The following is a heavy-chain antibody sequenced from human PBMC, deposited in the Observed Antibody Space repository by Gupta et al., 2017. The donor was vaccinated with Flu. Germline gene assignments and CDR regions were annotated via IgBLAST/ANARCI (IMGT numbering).Heavy chain of an antibody. CDR2: INPKSGDT. Sequence: FTDYYIHWVRQAPGQGLEWVGRINPKSGDTNYAENFQDRVAISRDTSINTAYMELSKVRSDDTAVYFCASGSMLYFFYLDVWGTGTTVTVSS. CDR3: ASGSMLYFFYLDV. CDR1: FTDYY. V-gene: IGHV1-2*06. D-gene: IGHD2-8*01. J-gene: IGHJ6*03.